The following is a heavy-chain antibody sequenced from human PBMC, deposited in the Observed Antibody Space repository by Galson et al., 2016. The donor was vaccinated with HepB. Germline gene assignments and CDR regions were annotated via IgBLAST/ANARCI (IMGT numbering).Heavy chain of an antibody. CDR2: VQYTGNT. CDR3: ARHRVLRAERYYYYGLDV. J-gene: IGHJ6*02. CDR1: FDSIRSFY. Sequence: ETLSLTCTVTFDSIRSFYWAWIRQVPGKGLEWIGYVQYTGNTNYNPSLTRRLTISADTSKNQFSLKLTSVTPADTAVYFCARHRVLRAERYYYYGLDVWGQGIPVTVSS. V-gene: IGHV4-59*08. D-gene: IGHD1-26*01.